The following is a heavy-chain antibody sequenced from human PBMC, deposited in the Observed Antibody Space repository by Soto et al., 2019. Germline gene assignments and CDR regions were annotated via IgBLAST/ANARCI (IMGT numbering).Heavy chain of an antibody. J-gene: IGHJ4*02. D-gene: IGHD1-1*01. Sequence: GGSLRLSCAASGFTFSLYAVSWVRQAPGKGLEWVGRIKSKTDGGTTDYAAPVKGRFTISRDGSKNTLYLQMNSLKTEDTAVYYCTTGPSYLDLDYWGQGTLVTVSS. CDR3: TTGPSYLDLDY. V-gene: IGHV3-15*01. CDR1: GFTFSLYA. CDR2: IKSKTDGGTT.